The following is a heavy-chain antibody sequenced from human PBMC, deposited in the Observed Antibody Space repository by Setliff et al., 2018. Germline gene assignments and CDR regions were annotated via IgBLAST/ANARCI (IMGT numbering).Heavy chain of an antibody. V-gene: IGHV1-18*01. CDR1: GYTFSSSG. D-gene: IGHD3-22*01. Sequence: ASVKVSCKASGYTFSSSGISWVRQAPGQGLEWRGWVSVYNGYIVYAQKLQGRDTMTTDTSTSTADMELRGLRSDDTAAKYCARDRKEVVISTSQAAFDIWGQGTMVTVSS. CDR3: ARDRKEVVISTSQAAFDI. CDR2: VSVYNGYI. J-gene: IGHJ3*02.